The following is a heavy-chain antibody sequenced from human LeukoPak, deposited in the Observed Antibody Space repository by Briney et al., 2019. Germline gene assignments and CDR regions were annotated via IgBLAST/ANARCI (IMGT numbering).Heavy chain of an antibody. Sequence: PGGSLRLSCAASGFTFSSYAMTWVRQAPGKGLEWVSAISGSGGSTYYADSVKGRFTISRDNSKNTLYLQMNSLIVEDTVVYYCAKDLTGECTRVVPAANPFDPWGQGTLVTVSS. CDR1: GFTFSSYA. J-gene: IGHJ5*02. CDR3: AKDLTGECTRVVPAANPFDP. D-gene: IGHD2-2*01. CDR2: ISGSGGST. V-gene: IGHV3-23*01.